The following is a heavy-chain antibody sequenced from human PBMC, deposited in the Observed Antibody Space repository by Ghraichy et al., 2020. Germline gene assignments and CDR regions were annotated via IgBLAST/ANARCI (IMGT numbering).Heavy chain of an antibody. CDR2: ISSSSSYI. D-gene: IGHD4-17*01. J-gene: IGHJ4*02. V-gene: IGHV3-21*01. CDR3: AGDYGDYVGY. Sequence: LSLTCAASGFTFSSYSMNWVRQAPGKGLEWVSSISSSSSYIYYADSVKGRFTISRDNAKNSLYLQMNSLRSEDTAVYYCAGDYGDYVGYWGQGTLVTVSS. CDR1: GFTFSSYS.